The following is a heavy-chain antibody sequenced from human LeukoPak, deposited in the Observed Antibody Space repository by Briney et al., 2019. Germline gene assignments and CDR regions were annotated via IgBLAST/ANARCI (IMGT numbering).Heavy chain of an antibody. CDR3: ARVVITTGGNWFDP. CDR2: INHSGST. V-gene: IGHV4-34*01. CDR1: GGSFSGYY. Sequence: SETLSLTCAVYGGSFSGYYWSWIRQPPGKGLEWIGEINHSGSTNYNPSLKSRVTISVDTSKSQFSLKLSSVTAADTAVYYCARVVITTGGNWFDPWGQGTLVTVSS. J-gene: IGHJ5*02. D-gene: IGHD3-22*01.